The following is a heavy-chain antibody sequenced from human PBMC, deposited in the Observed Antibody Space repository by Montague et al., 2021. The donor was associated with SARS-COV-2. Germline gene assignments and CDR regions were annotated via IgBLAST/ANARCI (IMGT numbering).Heavy chain of an antibody. Sequence: SETLSLTCAVSGGSISSSNWWSWVRQPPGKGLEWIGEIYHSGSTNYNPSPKSRVTISVDKSKNQFSLKLSSVTAADTAVYYCARRYCSSTSCPNWFDPWGQGTLVTVSS. CDR2: IYHSGST. V-gene: IGHV4-4*02. CDR1: GGSISSSNW. CDR3: ARRYCSSTSCPNWFDP. D-gene: IGHD2-2*01. J-gene: IGHJ5*02.